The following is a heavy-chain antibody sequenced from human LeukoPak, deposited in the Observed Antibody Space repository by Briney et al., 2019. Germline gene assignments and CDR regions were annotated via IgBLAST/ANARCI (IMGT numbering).Heavy chain of an antibody. CDR3: ARDGSDYADAFDI. CDR1: GFTFSSYS. J-gene: IGHJ3*02. V-gene: IGHV3-48*04. Sequence: PGGSLRLSCAASGFTFSSYSMNWVRQAPGKGLEWVSYISSSSSTIYYADSVKGRFTISRDNAKNSLYLQMHSLRAEDTAVYYCARDGSDYADAFDIWGQGTMVTVSS. D-gene: IGHD1-26*01. CDR2: ISSSSSTI.